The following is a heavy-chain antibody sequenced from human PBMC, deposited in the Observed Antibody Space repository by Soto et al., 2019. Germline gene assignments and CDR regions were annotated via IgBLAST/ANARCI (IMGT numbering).Heavy chain of an antibody. CDR3: GRHRDSGNYNYFDY. D-gene: IGHD1-26*01. CDR1: GFPFNIFS. Sequence: QVQLVESGGGVVEPGRSLRLSCAASGFPFNIFSMHWVRQAPGKGLVWVALLSYDGTKEYYADSVKGRFTTSRDNSKNPLYLHMNSLRAEDTAVYYCGRHRDSGNYNYFDYWGQGTLVTVSS. CDR2: LSYDGTKE. V-gene: IGHV3-30-3*01. J-gene: IGHJ4*02.